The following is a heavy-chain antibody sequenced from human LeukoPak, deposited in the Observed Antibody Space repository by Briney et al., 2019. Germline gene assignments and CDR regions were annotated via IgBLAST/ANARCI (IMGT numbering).Heavy chain of an antibody. D-gene: IGHD3-22*01. V-gene: IGHV3-7*01. Sequence: GGSLRLSCSASGFTFSSYWMSWVRQAPGKGLEWVANIKQDESEKYYVDSVKGRFSISRDNAKNSLYLQMNNLRAEDTAVYYCARHPYYYDSSGYAFDIWGQGTMVTVSS. CDR3: ARHPYYYDSSGYAFDI. CDR1: GFTFSSYW. J-gene: IGHJ3*02. CDR2: IKQDESEK.